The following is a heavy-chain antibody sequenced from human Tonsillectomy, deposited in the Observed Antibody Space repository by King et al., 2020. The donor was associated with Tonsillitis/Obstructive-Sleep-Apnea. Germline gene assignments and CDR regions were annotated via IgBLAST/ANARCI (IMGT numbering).Heavy chain of an antibody. CDR1: GFTFDDYA. D-gene: IGHD2-2*01. Sequence: VQLVESGGGLVQPGRSLRLSCAASGFTFDDYAMHWVRQVPGKGLEWVSGITWNSGYIAYADSVKGRFTISRDNAKNSLYLQLNSLRTEDTALYYCAKALPTCCSTSSCPFDFWGQGTLVTVPS. J-gene: IGHJ4*02. CDR3: AKALPTCCSTSSCPFDF. V-gene: IGHV3-9*01. CDR2: ITWNSGYI.